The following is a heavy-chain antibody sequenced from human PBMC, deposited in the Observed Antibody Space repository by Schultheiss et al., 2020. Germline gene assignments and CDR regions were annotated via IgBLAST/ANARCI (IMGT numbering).Heavy chain of an antibody. J-gene: IGHJ4*02. CDR2: IYYSGST. D-gene: IGHD6-19*01. V-gene: IGHV4-61*08. Sequence: SETLSLTCTVSGGSISSGGYYWSWIRQPPGKGLEWIGYIYYSGSTYYNPSLKSRVTISVDTSKNQFSLKLSSVTAADTAVYYCARGIAVAGTDYWGQGTLVTVSS. CDR1: GGSISSGGYY. CDR3: ARGIAVAGTDY.